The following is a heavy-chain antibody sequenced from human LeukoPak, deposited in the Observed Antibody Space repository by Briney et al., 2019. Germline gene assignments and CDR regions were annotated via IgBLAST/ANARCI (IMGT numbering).Heavy chain of an antibody. D-gene: IGHD3-9*01. CDR1: GFTFSSYG. CDR2: ISGSGGST. Sequence: GGSLRLSCAASGFTFSSYGMSWVRQAPGEGLEWVSAISGSGGSTYYAVSVKGRFTISRDNSKNTLYLQMNSLRAEDTAVYYCAKGPRGRYFDWLLNDWGQGTLVTVSS. CDR3: AKGPRGRYFDWLLND. J-gene: IGHJ4*02. V-gene: IGHV3-23*01.